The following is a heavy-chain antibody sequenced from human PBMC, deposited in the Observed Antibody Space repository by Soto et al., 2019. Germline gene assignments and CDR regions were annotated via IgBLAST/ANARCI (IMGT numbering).Heavy chain of an antibody. Sequence: ASAKVSCKASGYTFTSYYMHWVRQAPGQGLEWMGIINPSGGSTSYAQKFQGRVTMTRDTSTSTVYMELSSLRSEDTAVYYCARELELPIYYYGMDVWGQGTTVTVSS. CDR3: ARELELPIYYYGMDV. CDR2: INPSGGST. D-gene: IGHD1-7*01. J-gene: IGHJ6*02. CDR1: GYTFTSYY. V-gene: IGHV1-46*01.